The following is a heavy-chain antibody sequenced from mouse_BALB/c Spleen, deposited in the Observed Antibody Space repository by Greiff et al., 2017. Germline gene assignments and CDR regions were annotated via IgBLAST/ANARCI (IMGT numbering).Heavy chain of an antibody. CDR2: IWSGGST. J-gene: IGHJ4*01. V-gene: IGHV2-2*02. CDR1: GFSLTSYG. CDR3: ARMRGVNAMDY. Sequence: QVQLKQSGPGLVQPSQSLSITCTVSGFSLTSYGVHWVRQSPGKGLEWLGVIWSGGSTDYNAAFITRLSISKDNSKSQVFFKMNSLQANDTAIYYCARMRGVNAMDYWGQGTSVTVSA. D-gene: IGHD2-1*01.